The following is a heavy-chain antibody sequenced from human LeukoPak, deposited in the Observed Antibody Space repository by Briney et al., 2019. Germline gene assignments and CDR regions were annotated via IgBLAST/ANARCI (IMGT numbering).Heavy chain of an antibody. CDR2: ISYDGSNK. CDR3: ARTSSWYYFDY. V-gene: IGHV3-30-3*01. D-gene: IGHD6-13*01. CDR1: GFIFSSYA. Sequence: GRSLRLSCAASGFIFSSYAMHWVRQAPGKGLEWVAVISYDGSNKYYADSVKGRFTISRDNSKNTLYLQMNSLRAEDTAVYYCARTSSWYYFDYWGQGTLVTVSS. J-gene: IGHJ4*02.